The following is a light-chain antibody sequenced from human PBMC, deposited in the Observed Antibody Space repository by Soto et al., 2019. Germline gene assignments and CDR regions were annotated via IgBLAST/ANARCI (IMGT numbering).Light chain of an antibody. V-gene: IGLV2-23*01. CDR2: AGT. CDR3: CAYTGSQTAV. Sequence: QSALTQPASVSGSPGQSITISCTGTNSDVGRFDLVSWYQQYPGKAPKLMIFAGTKRPSGVSNRFSGSKSGNTASLTISGLQAEDEADYYCCAYTGSQTAVFGGGTKVTVL. J-gene: IGLJ2*01. CDR1: NSDVGRFDL.